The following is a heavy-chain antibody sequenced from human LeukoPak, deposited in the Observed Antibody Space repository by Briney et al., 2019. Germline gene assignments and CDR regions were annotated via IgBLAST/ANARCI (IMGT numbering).Heavy chain of an antibody. D-gene: IGHD3-10*01. J-gene: IGHJ4*02. Sequence: GGSLRLSCAASGLTFSSYWMSWVRQAPGKGLEWVANIKQDGSEKYYVDSVKGRFTISRDNAKNSLYLQMNSLRAEDKAVYYCARAFGELSDYWGQGTLVTVSS. CDR3: ARAFGELSDY. V-gene: IGHV3-7*01. CDR1: GLTFSSYW. CDR2: IKQDGSEK.